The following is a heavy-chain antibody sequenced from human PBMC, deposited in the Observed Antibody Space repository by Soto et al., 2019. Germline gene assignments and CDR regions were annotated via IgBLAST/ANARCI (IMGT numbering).Heavy chain of an antibody. Sequence: ASVKVSCKASGYTFTSYGISWVRQAPGQGLEWVGWISGYNGNTKYAQKFQGRATMTTDTSTSTAYMELRGLRSDDTAIYYCARYWTFEYVHEASVDSGGQGTLVNVSS. CDR3: ARYWTFEYVHEASVDS. V-gene: IGHV1-18*01. CDR2: ISGYNGNT. CDR1: GYTFTSYG. D-gene: IGHD1-1*01. J-gene: IGHJ4*02.